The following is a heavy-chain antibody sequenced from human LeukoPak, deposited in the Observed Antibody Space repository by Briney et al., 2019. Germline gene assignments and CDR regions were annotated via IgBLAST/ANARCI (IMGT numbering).Heavy chain of an antibody. J-gene: IGHJ4*02. V-gene: IGHV1-18*01. CDR1: GYTFTSYG. Sequence: ASVKVSCKASGYTFTSYGISWARQAPGQGLEWMGWISVYNGNTHYAQTLQGRVTMTRDTSTSTAFMELRSLRSDDTAVYYCGRGPTIVGVATTTDYWGQGTLVTVSS. CDR2: ISVYNGNT. D-gene: IGHD3-3*01. CDR3: GRGPTIVGVATTTDY.